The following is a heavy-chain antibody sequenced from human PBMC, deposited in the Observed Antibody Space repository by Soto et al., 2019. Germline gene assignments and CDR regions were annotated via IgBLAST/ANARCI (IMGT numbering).Heavy chain of an antibody. CDR2: ISSSGSTI. D-gene: IGHD2-2*01. CDR3: AREILWDIVVVPAAPGYGMDV. Sequence: PVGSLRLSCAASGFTFSSYEMNWVRQAPGKGLEWVSYISSSGSTIYYADSVKGRFTISRDNAKNSLYLQMNSLRAEDTAVYYCAREILWDIVVVPAAPGYGMDVWGQGTTVTVSS. V-gene: IGHV3-48*03. CDR1: GFTFSSYE. J-gene: IGHJ6*02.